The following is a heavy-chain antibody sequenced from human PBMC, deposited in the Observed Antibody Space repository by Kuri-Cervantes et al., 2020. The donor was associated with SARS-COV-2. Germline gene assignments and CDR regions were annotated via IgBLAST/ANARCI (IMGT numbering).Heavy chain of an antibody. J-gene: IGHJ5*02. CDR3: ARVWFGEFDWFDP. V-gene: IGHV4-38-2*01. CDR2: IYHSGST. D-gene: IGHD3-10*01. Sequence: SQTLSLTCAVSGYSISSGYYWGWIRQPPGKGLEWIGSIYHSGSTYYNPSLKSRVTISVDTSKNQFSLKLSSVTAADTAVYYCARVWFGEFDWFDPWGQGTLVTVSS. CDR1: GYSISSGYY.